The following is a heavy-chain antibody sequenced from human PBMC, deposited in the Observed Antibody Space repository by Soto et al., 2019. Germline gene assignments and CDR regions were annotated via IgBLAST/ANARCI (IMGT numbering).Heavy chain of an antibody. CDR3: ARSVEVSGIPYYFDF. J-gene: IGHJ4*02. Sequence: SETLSLTCTVSGGSISSYYWSWIRQPPGKGLEWIGYIYYSGSTNYNPSLKSRVTISVDTSKNQFSLKLSSVTAADTAVYYCARSVEVSGIPYYFDFWGQGILVTVS. D-gene: IGHD2-21*02. V-gene: IGHV4-59*08. CDR1: GGSISSYY. CDR2: IYYSGST.